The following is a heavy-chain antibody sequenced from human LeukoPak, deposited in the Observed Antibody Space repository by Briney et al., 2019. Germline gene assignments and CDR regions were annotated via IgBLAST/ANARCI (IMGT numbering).Heavy chain of an antibody. CDR3: AKEYSGYDFDY. Sequence: GGSLRLSCAASGFTLRSYDMSWVRQAPGKGLEWVAATSGSGVNSYYTDSVRGRFTISRDNSQNTLYLQMDSLRAEDTALYYCAKEYSGYDFDYWGQGTLVTVSS. CDR2: TSGSGVNS. D-gene: IGHD5-12*01. J-gene: IGHJ4*02. CDR1: GFTLRSYD. V-gene: IGHV3-23*01.